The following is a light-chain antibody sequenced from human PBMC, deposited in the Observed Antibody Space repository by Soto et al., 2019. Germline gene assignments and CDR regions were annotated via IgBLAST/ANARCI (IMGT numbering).Light chain of an antibody. CDR1: QSVSTN. CDR2: RTS. Sequence: EIVLTQSPGTVSLSPGERATLSCRASQSVSTNYLAWYQQKPGQAPRLLIYRTSTRATGVPARFSGSRSGPEFTLTINSLQSEDLAIYDCHQRKSWPRTFGQGTKGAIK. V-gene: IGKV3-15*01. CDR3: HQRKSWPRT. J-gene: IGKJ1*01.